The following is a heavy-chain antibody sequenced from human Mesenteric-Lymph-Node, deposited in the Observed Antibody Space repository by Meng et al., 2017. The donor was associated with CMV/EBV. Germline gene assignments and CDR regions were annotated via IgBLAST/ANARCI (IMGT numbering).Heavy chain of an antibody. V-gene: IGHV1-69*05. Sequence: GTFSRYAISWVRQAPGQGLAWMGGIIPIFGTAHYAQKFQGRVTITTDESTSTAYMELSSLRSEDTAVYYCARSSNYCSSTSCYLVDYWGQGTLVTVSS. D-gene: IGHD2-2*01. CDR3: ARSSNYCSSTSCYLVDY. CDR2: IIPIFGTA. J-gene: IGHJ4*02. CDR1: GTFSRYA.